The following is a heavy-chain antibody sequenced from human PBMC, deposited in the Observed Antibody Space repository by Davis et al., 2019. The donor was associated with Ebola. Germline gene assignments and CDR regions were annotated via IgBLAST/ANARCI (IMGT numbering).Heavy chain of an antibody. CDR1: GYTFTSYA. D-gene: IGHD3-10*01. CDR2: FNTNTGNP. J-gene: IGHJ4*02. Sequence: ASAKVSCKASGYTFTSYAMKWVRHDPAAGLEWMGWFNTNTGNPTYAQGFTGRVVFSLDTYVSTTYLQNSSLKAEDTAIYYCARDRGNFDYWGQGTLVTVSS. CDR3: ARDRGNFDY. V-gene: IGHV7-4-1*02.